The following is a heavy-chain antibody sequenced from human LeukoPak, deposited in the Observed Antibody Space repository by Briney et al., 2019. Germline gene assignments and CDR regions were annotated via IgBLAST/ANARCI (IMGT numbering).Heavy chain of an antibody. V-gene: IGHV3-66*02. D-gene: IGHD1-14*01. J-gene: IGHJ4*02. Sequence: GGSLRLSCAASGFTVSSKYMSWVRQAPGKGLERVSGLYSGGSTYYADSVKGRFTISRDNSKNTLYLQMNSLRAEDTAVYYCARDWITVGTFDYWGQGTLVTVSS. CDR3: ARDWITVGTFDY. CDR2: LYSGGST. CDR1: GFTVSSKY.